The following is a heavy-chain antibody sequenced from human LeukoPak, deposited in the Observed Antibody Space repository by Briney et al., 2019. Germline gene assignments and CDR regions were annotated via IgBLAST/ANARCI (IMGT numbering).Heavy chain of an antibody. D-gene: IGHD2-15*01. V-gene: IGHV4-59*11. J-gene: IGHJ5*02. CDR2: IYYSGST. Sequence: SETLSLTCTVSGGSISSHYWSWIRQPPGKGLEWIGYIYYSGSTNYNPSLKSRVTISVDTSKNHSSLKLSSVSAADTAVYYCARKTSGQNWFDPWGQGTLVTVSS. CDR1: GGSISSHY. CDR3: ARKTSGQNWFDP.